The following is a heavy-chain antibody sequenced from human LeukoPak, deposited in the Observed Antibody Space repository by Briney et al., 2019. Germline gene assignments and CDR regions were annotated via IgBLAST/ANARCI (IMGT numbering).Heavy chain of an antibody. CDR2: IWYDGSNK. D-gene: IGHD5-24*01. J-gene: IGHJ4*02. CDR3: ARDGRRWLQYSEGWYFDY. CDR1: GFTFSSYG. V-gene: IGHV3-33*01. Sequence: PGRSLRLSCAASGFTFSSYGMHWVRQAPGKGLEWVAVIWYDGSNKYYADSVKGRFTISRDNSKNTLYLQMNSLRAEDTAVYYCARDGRRWLQYSEGWYFDYWGQGTLVTVSS.